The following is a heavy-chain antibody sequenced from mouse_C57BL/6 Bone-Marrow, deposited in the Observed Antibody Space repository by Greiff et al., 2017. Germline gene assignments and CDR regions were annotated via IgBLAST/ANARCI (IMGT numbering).Heavy chain of an antibody. V-gene: IGHV5-4*01. CDR2: ISDGGSYT. CDR3: ARETTVVARGGYYAMDY. D-gene: IGHD1-1*01. CDR1: GFTFSSYA. Sequence: EVKLMESGGGLVKPGGSLKLSCAASGFTFSSYAMSWVRQTPEKRLEWVATISDGGSYTYYPDNVKGRFTISRDNAKNNLYLQMSHLKSEDTAMYYCARETTVVARGGYYAMDYWGQGTSVTVSS. J-gene: IGHJ4*01.